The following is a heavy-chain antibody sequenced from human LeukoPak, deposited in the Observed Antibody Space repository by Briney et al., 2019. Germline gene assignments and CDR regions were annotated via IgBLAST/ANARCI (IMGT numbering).Heavy chain of an antibody. Sequence: GGSLSLSCAASGFTHDDYGMNWVRQAPGKGLEWVSGINWNGGNTGYADSVRGRFTISRDNAKNSLYLQMNSLRAEDTALYYCARDGAQLWVGGGYYFDYWGQGILVTVSS. V-gene: IGHV3-20*04. CDR1: GFTHDDYG. D-gene: IGHD3-10*01. J-gene: IGHJ4*02. CDR2: INWNGGNT. CDR3: ARDGAQLWVGGGYYFDY.